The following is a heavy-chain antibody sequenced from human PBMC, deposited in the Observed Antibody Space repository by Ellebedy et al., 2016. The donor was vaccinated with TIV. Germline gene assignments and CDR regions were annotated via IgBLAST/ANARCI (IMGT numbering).Heavy chain of an antibody. CDR3: ARLYVWGSFGGHNFDY. D-gene: IGHD3-16*01. J-gene: IGHJ4*02. CDR2: ISGSGGST. V-gene: IGHV3-23*01. Sequence: GESLKISXAASGFTFSSYAMSWVRQAPGKGLEWVSAISGSGGSTYYADSVKGRFTISRDNSKNTLYLQMNSLRAEDTAVYYCARLYVWGSFGGHNFDYWGQGTLVTVSS. CDR1: GFTFSSYA.